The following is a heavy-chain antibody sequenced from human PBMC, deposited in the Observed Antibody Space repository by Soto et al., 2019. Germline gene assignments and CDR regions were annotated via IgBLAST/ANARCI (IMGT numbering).Heavy chain of an antibody. V-gene: IGHV1-8*01. J-gene: IGHJ4*02. CDR3: ARGVYGGGRVSDY. D-gene: IGHD4-17*01. Sequence: QVQLVQSGAEVKKPGASVRVSYKPSGYTFTSYDITWVRQAAGQGHEWMGWMNPISGNTGYAEKFQGRVTMTRDTSISTAYTAPSSLMTEDTGVYYCARGVYGGGRVSDYWWQGTRVTVSS. CDR1: GYTFTSYD. CDR2: MNPISGNT.